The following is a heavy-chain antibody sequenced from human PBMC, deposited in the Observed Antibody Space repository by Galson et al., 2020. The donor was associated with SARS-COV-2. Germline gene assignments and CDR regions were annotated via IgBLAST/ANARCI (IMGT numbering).Heavy chain of an antibody. Sequence: GESLKISCKASGYTFTDHNIHWVRQAPGQGLEWMGWISPNSGVKNYAQKFQGRITMTRDTSISTAYMDLSRLTSDDTAVYYCATGSGRYSFDPWGQGTLVTVPS. V-gene: IGHV1-2*02. D-gene: IGHD1-26*01. J-gene: IGHJ5*02. CDR3: ATGSGRYSFDP. CDR1: GYTFTDHN. CDR2: ISPNSGVK.